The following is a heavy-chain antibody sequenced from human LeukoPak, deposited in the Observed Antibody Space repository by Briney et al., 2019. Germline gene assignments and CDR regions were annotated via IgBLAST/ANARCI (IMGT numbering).Heavy chain of an antibody. D-gene: IGHD3-10*01. CDR2: ISGSGGST. J-gene: IGHJ4*02. V-gene: IGHV3-23*01. Sequence: GGSLRLSCEVSGFTFSTYWMGWVRQAPGKGLEWVSSISGSGGSTDYADSVKGRFTISRDNSKNTLYLQMNSLRAEDTAVYHCAPGRRELLVFDYWGQGTLVTVSS. CDR3: APGRRELLVFDY. CDR1: GFTFSTYW.